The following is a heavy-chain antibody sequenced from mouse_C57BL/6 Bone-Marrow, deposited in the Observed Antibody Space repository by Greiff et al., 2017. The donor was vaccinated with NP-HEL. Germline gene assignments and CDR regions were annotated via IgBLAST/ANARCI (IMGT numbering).Heavy chain of an antibody. D-gene: IGHD1-3*01. V-gene: IGHV1-59*01. CDR1: GYTFTSYW. CDR2: IYPSDSYT. Sequence: QVQLQQPGAELVRPGTSVKLSCKASGYTFTSYWMPWVKQRPGQGLEWIGVIYPSDSYTNYNQKFKGKATLTVDTSSSTAYMQLSSLTSEDSAVFYTVRDSTICKWCTYAGRGTLITVT. CDR3: VRDSTICKWCTYAG. J-gene: IGHJ1*03.